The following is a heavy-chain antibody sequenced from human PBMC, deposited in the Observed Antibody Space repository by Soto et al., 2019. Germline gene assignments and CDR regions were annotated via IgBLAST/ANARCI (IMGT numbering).Heavy chain of an antibody. D-gene: IGHD3-3*01. Sequence: ASVKVSCKASGYTFTSYGISWVRQAPGQGLEWMGWISAYNGNTNYAQKLQGRVTVTTDTSTSTAYMELRSLRSDDTAVYYCARDLEPHDFWSGYSPTPDYWGQGTLVTVSS. J-gene: IGHJ4*02. V-gene: IGHV1-18*01. CDR1: GYTFTSYG. CDR2: ISAYNGNT. CDR3: ARDLEPHDFWSGYSPTPDY.